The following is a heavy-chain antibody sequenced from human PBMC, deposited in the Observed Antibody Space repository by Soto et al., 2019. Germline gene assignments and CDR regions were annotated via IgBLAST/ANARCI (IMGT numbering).Heavy chain of an antibody. CDR3: ARGAKNIYAMDV. CDR1: GFTFSSYG. V-gene: IGHV3-74*01. CDR2: IKFDGSST. Sequence: GSLRLSCAASGFTFSSYGMHWVRQAPGKGLLWVSRIKFDGSSTYYADSGRGRFTISRDDAKNTLFLQMNGLRVDDTAVYYCARGAKNIYAMDVWGQGTTVTVSS. J-gene: IGHJ6*02.